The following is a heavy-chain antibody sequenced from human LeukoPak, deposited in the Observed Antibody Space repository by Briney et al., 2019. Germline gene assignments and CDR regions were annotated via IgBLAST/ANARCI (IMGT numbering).Heavy chain of an antibody. CDR1: GGSISSRSYY. Sequence: SETLSLTCTVSGGSISSRSYYWGWIRQPPGKGLEWIGSIQYSGSTYYNPSLKSRVTISVDTSKNQFSLKLSSVTAADTAVYYCARHGITMVRGAEGPGYYYYGMDVWGQGTTVTVSS. D-gene: IGHD3-10*01. V-gene: IGHV4-39*07. J-gene: IGHJ6*02. CDR2: IQYSGST. CDR3: ARHGITMVRGAEGPGYYYYGMDV.